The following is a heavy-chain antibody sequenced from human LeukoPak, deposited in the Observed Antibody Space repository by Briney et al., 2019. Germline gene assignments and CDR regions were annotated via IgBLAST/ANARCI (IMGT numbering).Heavy chain of an antibody. CDR3: PKDMPTWPRLPDH. Sequence: PGGCLRLACGAAGVTFSNDAMSWVGQAPGKGLGWVSGINDNGSPRFYAAPVKGPFPSSTDHPKNTLYLQMNGLRAEATAVYHCPKDMPTWPRLPDHWGQGPLVTVSS. CDR1: GVTFSNDA. V-gene: IGHV3-23*01. J-gene: IGHJ5*02. D-gene: IGHD5-12*01. CDR2: INDNGSPR.